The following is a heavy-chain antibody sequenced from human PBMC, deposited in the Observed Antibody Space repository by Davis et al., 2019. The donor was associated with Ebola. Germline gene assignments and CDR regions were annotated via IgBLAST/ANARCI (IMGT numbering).Heavy chain of an antibody. J-gene: IGHJ4*02. Sequence: PSETLSLTCTVSGGSISSGGYYWGWIRQPPGKGLEWIGSIYYDGYTHDNPSLKSPVAISVDTSKNQFSLKLSSVTAADTAVYYCARGIRYCSGDNCYSGAFDYWGQGSLVTVSS. CDR3: ARGIRYCSGDNCYSGAFDY. CDR2: IYYDGYT. CDR1: GGSISSGGYY. D-gene: IGHD2-15*01. V-gene: IGHV4-39*01.